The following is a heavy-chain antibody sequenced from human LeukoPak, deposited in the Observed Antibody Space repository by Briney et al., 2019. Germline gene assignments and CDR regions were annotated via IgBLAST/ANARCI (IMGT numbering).Heavy chain of an antibody. J-gene: IGHJ1*01. CDR2: IYSVGST. Sequence: PGGSLRLSCAASGFTVSSNYMTWVRQAPGKGLECVSVIYSVGSTYYADSVKGRFTISRDNSKNTVYLQMNSLRAEDTAVYYCARGPGGGATSGFFQHWGQGTLVTVSS. CDR1: GFTVSSNY. V-gene: IGHV3-53*01. D-gene: IGHD1-26*01. CDR3: ARGPGGGATSGFFQH.